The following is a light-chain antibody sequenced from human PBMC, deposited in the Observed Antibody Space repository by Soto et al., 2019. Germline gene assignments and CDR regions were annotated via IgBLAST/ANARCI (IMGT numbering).Light chain of an antibody. CDR2: QVN. Sequence: QSVLTQRASVSGSPGQSVTISCTGPRSDIGDSNFISWYQHSPGKAPRLLIYQVNNRPSGVSGRFSGSKAGNTASLTISGLLDDDEADYFCASFRSGTILVFGSGTKVTVL. J-gene: IGLJ1*01. V-gene: IGLV2-14*01. CDR3: ASFRSGTILV. CDR1: RSDIGDSNF.